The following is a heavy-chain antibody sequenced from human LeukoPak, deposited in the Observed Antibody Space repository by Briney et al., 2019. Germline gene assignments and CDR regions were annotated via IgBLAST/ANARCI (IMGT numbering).Heavy chain of an antibody. V-gene: IGHV4-4*07. CDR1: GGSISSYY. CDR2: IYPGGST. Sequence: SETLSLTCTVSGGSISSYYWSWIRQPAGKGLEWIGRIYPGGSTNYNPSLKSRVTISVDTSKNQFSLKLTSVTAADTAVFYCARVTLVSGSDYIRDYWGQGTLVTVSS. D-gene: IGHD4-11*01. CDR3: ARVTLVSGSDYIRDY. J-gene: IGHJ4*02.